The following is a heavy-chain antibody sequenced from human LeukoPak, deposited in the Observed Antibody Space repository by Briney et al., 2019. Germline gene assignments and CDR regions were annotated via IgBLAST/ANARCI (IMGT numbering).Heavy chain of an antibody. CDR2: IKSKTDGGTT. J-gene: IGHJ4*02. Sequence: GGSLRLSCAASGFTFSNAWMSWVRQAPGKGLEWVGRIKSKTDGGTTDYAAPVKGRFTISRDDSKNTLYLQMNSLKTEDTAVYYCARWVWCSSTSCGSYFDYWGQGTLVTVSS. CDR1: GFTFSNAW. D-gene: IGHD2-2*01. CDR3: ARWVWCSSTSCGSYFDY. V-gene: IGHV3-15*01.